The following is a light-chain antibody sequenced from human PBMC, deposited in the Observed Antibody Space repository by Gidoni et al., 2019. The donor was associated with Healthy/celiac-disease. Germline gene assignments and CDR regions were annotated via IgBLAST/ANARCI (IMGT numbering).Light chain of an antibody. CDR2: KDS. CDR1: ASPKQY. V-gene: IGLV3-25*03. CDR3: QSADSSGTYVV. J-gene: IGLJ2*01. Sequence: SYELTQPPSVSVSPGQTARNTCSGDASPKQYAYWYQQKPGQAPVPVIYKDSERPSGIPERFSGSSSGTTVTLTISGVQAEDEADYYCQSADSSGTYVVFGGGTKLTVL.